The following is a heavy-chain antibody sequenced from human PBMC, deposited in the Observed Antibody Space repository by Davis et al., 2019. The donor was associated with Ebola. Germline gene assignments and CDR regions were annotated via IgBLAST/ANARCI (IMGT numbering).Heavy chain of an antibody. CDR3: ARDPALVVTGGGWHFDL. Sequence: PGGSLRLSCAASGFIFRNYVMSWVRQAPGKGLEWVSTFGTSGDTYYADSVKGRFTISRDNSRNTLYLQMNGLRVEDTAVYYCARDPALVVTGGGWHFDLWGRGTLVTVSS. CDR2: FGTSGDT. D-gene: IGHD2-21*02. CDR1: GFIFRNYV. V-gene: IGHV3-23*01. J-gene: IGHJ2*01.